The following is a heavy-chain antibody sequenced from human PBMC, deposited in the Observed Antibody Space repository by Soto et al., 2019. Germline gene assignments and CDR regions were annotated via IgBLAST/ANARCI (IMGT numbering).Heavy chain of an antibody. D-gene: IGHD2-15*01. V-gene: IGHV3-64D*06. Sequence: GGSLRLSCSVSGFTFSKYAMHWVRQAPGKGLEYVSGITSDGDSTWHADSVKDRFTISRDNSKNTLFLQMSSLRVEDTAIYFCVKGNQLLRYYFEFWGPGALVTVSS. J-gene: IGHJ4*01. CDR1: GFTFSKYA. CDR3: VKGNQLLRYYFEF. CDR2: ITSDGDST.